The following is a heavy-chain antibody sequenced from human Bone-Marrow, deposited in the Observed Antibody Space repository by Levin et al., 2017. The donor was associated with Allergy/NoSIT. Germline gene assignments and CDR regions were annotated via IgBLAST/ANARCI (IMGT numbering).Heavy chain of an antibody. CDR1: GGSISSDSYY. Sequence: SETLSLTCTVSGGSISSDSYYWGWIRQPPGRGLEWIGSIYYSGSTYYNPSLMSRVTISVDTSKNQFSLKLSSVTAADTAIYSCARWGFYDILTGPDHSWFDPWGQGTLVTVSS. V-gene: IGHV4-39*01. CDR2: IYYSGST. J-gene: IGHJ5*02. CDR3: ARWGFYDILTGPDHSWFDP. D-gene: IGHD3-9*01.